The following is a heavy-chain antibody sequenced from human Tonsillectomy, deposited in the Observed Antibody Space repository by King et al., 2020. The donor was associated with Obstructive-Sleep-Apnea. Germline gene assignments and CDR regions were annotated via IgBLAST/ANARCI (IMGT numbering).Heavy chain of an antibody. CDR1: EFTFSSYA. D-gene: IGHD3-10*01. J-gene: IGHJ4*02. V-gene: IGHV3-23*04. CDR2: ISGSGGST. CDR3: AKSPDFYGSGSYFY. Sequence: VQLVESGGGLVQPGGSLRLSCAASEFTFSSYAMSGVRQAPGKGLEWVSTISGSGGSTYYADSVKGRFTISRDNSKDTLYLQMNSLRAEDTAVYFCAKSPDFYGSGSYFYWGQGTLVTVSS.